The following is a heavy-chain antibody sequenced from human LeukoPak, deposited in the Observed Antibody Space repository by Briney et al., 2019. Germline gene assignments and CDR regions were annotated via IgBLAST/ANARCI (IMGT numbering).Heavy chain of an antibody. Sequence: GGSLRLSCAASGFNFNSHGMHWVRQAPGKGLEWVAVIWYDGSNKYYADSVKGRFTISRDNSKNTLYLQMNSLRAEDTAVYYCARFAGYSSSWPLDYWGQGTLVTVSS. CDR2: IWYDGSNK. J-gene: IGHJ4*02. CDR3: ARFAGYSSSWPLDY. D-gene: IGHD6-13*01. CDR1: GFNFNSHG. V-gene: IGHV3-33*08.